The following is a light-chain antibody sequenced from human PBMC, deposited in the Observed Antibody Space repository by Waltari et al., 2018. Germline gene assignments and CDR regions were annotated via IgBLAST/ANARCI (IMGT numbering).Light chain of an antibody. Sequence: EIVLTQSPVTLSLSPGERATLSCRASQSVSSYLAWYQQKPGQAPRLLIYDASNRATGIPARFSGRGSGTDFTLTISSLEPEDFAVYYCQQRSNWPPTFGQGTKLEIK. CDR2: DAS. V-gene: IGKV3-11*01. CDR1: QSVSSY. CDR3: QQRSNWPPT. J-gene: IGKJ2*01.